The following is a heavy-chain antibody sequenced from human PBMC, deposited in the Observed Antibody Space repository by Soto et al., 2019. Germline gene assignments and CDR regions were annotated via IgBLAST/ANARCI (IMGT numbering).Heavy chain of an antibody. CDR1: GGSISSSSYY. J-gene: IGHJ4*02. Sequence: QLQLQESGPGLVKPSETLSLTCSVSGGSISSSSYYWGWIRQPPGKGLEWIGSIYYSGSTYYNPSLKSRDTISVDTSKNQFSLKLSSVTAADTAVYYCARHGGYSGYGRLRLGGPFDYWGQGTLVTVSS. CDR3: ARHGGYSGYGRLRLGGPFDY. CDR2: IYYSGST. V-gene: IGHV4-39*01. D-gene: IGHD5-12*01.